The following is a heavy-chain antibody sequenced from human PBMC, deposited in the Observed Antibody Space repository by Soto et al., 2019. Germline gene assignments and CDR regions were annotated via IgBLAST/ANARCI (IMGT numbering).Heavy chain of an antibody. CDR3: ASYQQSYAFDI. D-gene: IGHD2-2*01. J-gene: IGHJ3*02. Sequence: QVQLQESGPGLVKPSQTLSLTCTVSGGSISSGGYYWSWIRQHPGKGLEWIGYIYYSGSTYYNPSLKXRXTXSXXTSKNLFSLKLSSVTAADTAVYYCASYQQSYAFDIWGQGTMVTVSS. V-gene: IGHV4-31*03. CDR2: IYYSGST. CDR1: GGSISSGGYY.